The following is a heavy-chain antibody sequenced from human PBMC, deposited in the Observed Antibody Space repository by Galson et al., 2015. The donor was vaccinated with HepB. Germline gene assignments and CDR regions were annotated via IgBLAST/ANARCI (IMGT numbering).Heavy chain of an antibody. CDR2: ISSDGSNK. CDR3: ARELAYCSSPSCYAPGDYYYGMDV. J-gene: IGHJ6*02. D-gene: IGHD2-2*01. V-gene: IGHV3-30-3*01. Sequence: SLRLSCAASGFTFSTYAMHWVRQAPGKGLEWVTIISSDGSNKYYADSVKGRFTISRYNSRNTLYLEINRLRAEDTAVYYCARELAYCSSPSCYAPGDYYYGMDVWGQGTTVTVSS. CDR1: GFTFSTYA.